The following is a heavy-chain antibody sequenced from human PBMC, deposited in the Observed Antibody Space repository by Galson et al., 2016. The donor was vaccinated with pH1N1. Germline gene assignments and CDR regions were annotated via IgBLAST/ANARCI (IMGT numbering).Heavy chain of an antibody. J-gene: IGHJ1*01. Sequence: SLRLSCAASGFTFNNHAMTWVRQAPGKGLEWVSAITGSGMTYYADSVKGRFTISRDNSKNILYLQMNSLRAEDTAVYYCAKLNNDYETTAYIQHWGQGTLVTVSS. V-gene: IGHV3-23*01. D-gene: IGHD4/OR15-4a*01. CDR3: AKLNNDYETTAYIQH. CDR2: ITGSGMT. CDR1: GFTFNNHA.